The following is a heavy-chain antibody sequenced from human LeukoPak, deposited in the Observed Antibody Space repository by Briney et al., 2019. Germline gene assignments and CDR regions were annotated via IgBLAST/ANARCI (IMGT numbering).Heavy chain of an antibody. D-gene: IGHD1-26*01. CDR1: GGSFSGYY. CDR3: TGWEPLSNGYFDY. Sequence: SETLSLTCAVYGGSFSGYYWSWIRQPPGKGLEWIGEINHSGSTNYNPSLKSRVTISVDKSKNQFSLKLSSVTAADTAVYYCTGWEPLSNGYFDYWGQGTLVTVSS. V-gene: IGHV4-34*03. CDR2: INHSGST. J-gene: IGHJ4*02.